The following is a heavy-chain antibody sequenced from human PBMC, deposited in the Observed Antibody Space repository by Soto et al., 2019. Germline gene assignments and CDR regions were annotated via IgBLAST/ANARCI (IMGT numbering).Heavy chain of an antibody. D-gene: IGHD3-9*01. V-gene: IGHV1-46*01. Sequence: ASVKVSCKASGYTFTSYYMHWVRQAPGQGLEWMGIINPSGGSTSYAQKFQGRVTMTRDTSTSTVYMELSSLRSEDTAVYYCARDRNYDILTGYAIYPAMSLPDAFDICGQGTMVTVS. CDR3: ARDRNYDILTGYAIYPAMSLPDAFDI. CDR1: GYTFTSYY. J-gene: IGHJ3*02. CDR2: INPSGGST.